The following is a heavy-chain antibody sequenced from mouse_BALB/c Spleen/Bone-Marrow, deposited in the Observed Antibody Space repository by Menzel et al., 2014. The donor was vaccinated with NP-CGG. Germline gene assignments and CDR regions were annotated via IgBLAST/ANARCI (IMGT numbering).Heavy chain of an antibody. V-gene: IGHV1-77*01. CDR1: GYTFTDYY. Sequence: ESGAELARPGASVKLSCKASGYTFTDYYMNWVKQRTGQGLEWIGEIYPGSGNTYYNEKFRGKATLTADKSSSTVYMQLSSLTSEDFAVYFCAREEVRRLAWFAYWGQGTLVTVSA. CDR2: IYPGSGNT. J-gene: IGHJ3*01. CDR3: AREEVRRLAWFAY.